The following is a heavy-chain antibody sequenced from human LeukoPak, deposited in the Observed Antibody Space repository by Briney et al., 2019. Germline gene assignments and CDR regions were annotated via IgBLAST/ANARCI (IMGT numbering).Heavy chain of an antibody. J-gene: IGHJ4*02. CDR1: GGSISSYY. Sequence: PSETLSLTCTVSGGSISSYYWSWIRQPPGKGLEWIGYIYYSGSTNYNPSLKSRVTISVDTSKNQFSLKLSSVTAADTAVYYCAGRDCSGGSCYGYYWGQGTLVTVSS. V-gene: IGHV4-59*12. CDR3: AGRDCSGGSCYGYY. D-gene: IGHD2-15*01. CDR2: IYYSGST.